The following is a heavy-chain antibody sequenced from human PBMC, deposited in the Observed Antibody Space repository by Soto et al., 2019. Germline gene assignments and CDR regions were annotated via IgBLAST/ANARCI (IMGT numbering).Heavy chain of an antibody. J-gene: IGHJ4*02. CDR1: GFTFNEYG. CDR3: ARERPHCIGSTCYTWGFDY. Sequence: EVQLVESGGGVVRPGGSLRLSCAASGFTFNEYGMTWVRQVPGKGLEWVSRINWNGASTAYADSVKGRFTISRDNVKSTLYLQMNGLRAEDTAFYYCARERPHCIGSTCYTWGFDYWGRGNLVTV. D-gene: IGHD2-15*01. CDR2: INWNGAST. V-gene: IGHV3-20*04.